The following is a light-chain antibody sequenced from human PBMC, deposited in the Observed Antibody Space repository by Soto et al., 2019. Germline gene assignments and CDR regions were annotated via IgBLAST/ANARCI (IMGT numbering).Light chain of an antibody. CDR1: QSVSSY. Sequence: EIVLTQSPATLSLSPGEGATLSCRASQSVSSYLAWYQQKPGQAPRLLIYDASNRATGIPARFSGSGSGTDFTLTISSLEPEDFAVYYCQQRSDWPITFGQGTRLDIK. V-gene: IGKV3-11*01. CDR2: DAS. CDR3: QQRSDWPIT. J-gene: IGKJ5*01.